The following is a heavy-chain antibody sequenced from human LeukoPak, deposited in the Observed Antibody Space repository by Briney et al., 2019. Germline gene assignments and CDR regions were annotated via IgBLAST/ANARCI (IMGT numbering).Heavy chain of an antibody. CDR3: VGTFTVFGVVSTIE. J-gene: IGHJ4*02. Sequence: PGGSLRLSCAASGFTFSSLHMTWVRQAPGKGLEWVSAIGRNGDNTYYADSVKGRFTVSRDNSQNTVFLQMSSLRVDDTAAYYCVGTFTVFGVVSTIEWGQGTLVTVSS. CDR2: IGRNGDNT. CDR1: GFTFSSLH. V-gene: IGHV3-23*01. D-gene: IGHD3-3*01.